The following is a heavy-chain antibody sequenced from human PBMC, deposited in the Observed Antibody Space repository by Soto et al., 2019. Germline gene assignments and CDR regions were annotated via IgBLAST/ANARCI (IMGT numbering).Heavy chain of an antibody. CDR1: GGSFSGYY. CDR3: ARGREVLYADY. CDR2: INHSGST. Sequence: SETLSLTCAVYGGSFSGYYWSWIRQPPGKGLEWIGEINHSGSTNYNPSLKSRVTISVDTSKNQFSLKLSSVTAADTAVYYCARGREVLYADYWGQGTLVTVSS. V-gene: IGHV4-34*01. D-gene: IGHD2-8*01. J-gene: IGHJ4*02.